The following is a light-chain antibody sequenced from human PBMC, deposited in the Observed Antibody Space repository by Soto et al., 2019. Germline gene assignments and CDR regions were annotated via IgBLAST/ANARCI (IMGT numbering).Light chain of an antibody. Sequence: QSVLTQPASVSGSPGQSITTSCTGTSSDVGSYNYVSWYQQHPGKAPKLMIYDVSNRPSGISNRFSGSKSGNTASLTISGLQAEDEADYYCSSFTSSNTVVFGGGTKVTVL. V-gene: IGLV2-14*03. CDR1: SSDVGSYNY. CDR3: SSFTSSNTVV. CDR2: DVS. J-gene: IGLJ3*02.